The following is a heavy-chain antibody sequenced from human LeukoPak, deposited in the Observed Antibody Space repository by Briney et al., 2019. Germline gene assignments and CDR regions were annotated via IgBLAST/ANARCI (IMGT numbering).Heavy chain of an antibody. CDR2: ISYDATET. CDR3: ASRMIVVVWPQRGDAFDI. V-gene: IGHV3-30*03. D-gene: IGHD3-22*01. Sequence: GTSLRLSCVASGFTFSTYAMHWVRQAPGRELEWMAAISYDATETYYAGSVKGRFTISRDNSKKALFLQMNGLTVGETAVYYCASRMIVVVWPQRGDAFDIWGQGTMVTVSS. CDR1: GFTFSTYA. J-gene: IGHJ3*02.